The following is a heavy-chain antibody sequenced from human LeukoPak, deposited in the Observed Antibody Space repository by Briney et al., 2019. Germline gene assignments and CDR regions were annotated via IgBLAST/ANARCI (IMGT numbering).Heavy chain of an antibody. D-gene: IGHD3-10*01. V-gene: IGHV3-7*01. CDR2: IKQDGSEK. CDR1: GFTFSSYW. J-gene: IGHJ4*02. CDR3: ARVLGSYYYGSGSYFVYFDY. Sequence: GGSLRLSCAASGFTFSSYWMSWVRQAPGKGLEWVANIKQDGSEKYYVDSVKGRFTISRDNAKNSLYLQMNSLRAEDTAVYYCARVLGSYYYGSGSYFVYFDYWGQGTLVTVSS.